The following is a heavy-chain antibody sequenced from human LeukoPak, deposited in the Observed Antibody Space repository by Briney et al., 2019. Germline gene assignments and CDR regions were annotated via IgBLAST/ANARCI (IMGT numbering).Heavy chain of an antibody. CDR3: ARDTGLALDY. CDR1: GGSISSGGYS. CDR2: IYHSGST. J-gene: IGHJ4*02. V-gene: IGHV4-30-2*01. Sequence: SQTLSLTCAVSGGSISSGGYSWSWIRQPPGKGLEWIGYIYHSGSTYYNPSLKSRVTISVDRPKNQFSLKLSSVTAADTAVYYCARDTGLALDYWGQGTLVTVSS. D-gene: IGHD4-11*01.